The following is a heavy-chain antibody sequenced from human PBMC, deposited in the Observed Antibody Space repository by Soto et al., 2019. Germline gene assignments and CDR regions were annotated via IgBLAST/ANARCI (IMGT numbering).Heavy chain of an antibody. CDR3: ARIRVDYYYMDV. CDR1: GGTFSSYT. V-gene: IGHV1-69*02. J-gene: IGHJ6*03. D-gene: IGHD2-2*01. Sequence: ASVKVSCKASGGTFSSYTISWVRQAPGQGLGWMGRIIPILDIANYAQKFQGRVTIAADKSTSTAYMELSSLRSEDTAVYYCARIRVDYYYMDVWGKGTTVTVSS. CDR2: IIPILDIA.